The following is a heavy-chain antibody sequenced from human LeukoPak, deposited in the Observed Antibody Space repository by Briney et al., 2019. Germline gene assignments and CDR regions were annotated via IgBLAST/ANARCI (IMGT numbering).Heavy chain of an antibody. D-gene: IGHD2-15*01. CDR3: AKDKCSGGSCYPLNLDY. J-gene: IGHJ4*02. Sequence: PGGSLRLSWAASGFTFSSYAMSWVRQAPGKGLEWVSAISGSGGSTYYADSVKGRFTISRDNSKNTLYLQMNSLRAEDTAVYYCAKDKCSGGSCYPLNLDYWGQGTLVTVSS. CDR1: GFTFSSYA. CDR2: ISGSGGST. V-gene: IGHV3-23*01.